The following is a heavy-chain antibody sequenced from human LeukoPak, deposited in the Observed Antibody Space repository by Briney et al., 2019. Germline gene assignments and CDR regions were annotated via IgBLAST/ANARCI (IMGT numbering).Heavy chain of an antibody. J-gene: IGHJ4*02. Sequence: PGGSLRLSCAASGFTFSRFAMSSARQAPGKGLEWVSSISGSDRTTYYAASVKARFPISRDNSKNILYLQMNSLRADDTAVYYCAKDGNYFDSSGYSIPFDYWGQGTLVTVSS. D-gene: IGHD3-22*01. CDR3: AKDGNYFDSSGYSIPFDY. V-gene: IGHV3-23*01. CDR2: ISGSDRTT. CDR1: GFTFSRFA.